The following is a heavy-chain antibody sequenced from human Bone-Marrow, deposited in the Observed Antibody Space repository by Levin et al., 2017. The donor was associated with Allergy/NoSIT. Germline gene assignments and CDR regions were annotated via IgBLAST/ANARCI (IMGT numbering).Heavy chain of an antibody. CDR2: IYYSGST. J-gene: IGHJ3*02. CDR3: ARGAVGATRAFDS. Sequence: SQTLSLTCTVSGGSVSSGSYYWSWIRQPPGKGLEWIGYIYYSGSTNYNPSLKSRVTISVDTSKNQFSLKLSSVTAADTAVYYCARGAVGATRAFDSWGQGTMVTVSS. CDR1: GGSVSSGSYY. D-gene: IGHD1-26*01. V-gene: IGHV4-61*01.